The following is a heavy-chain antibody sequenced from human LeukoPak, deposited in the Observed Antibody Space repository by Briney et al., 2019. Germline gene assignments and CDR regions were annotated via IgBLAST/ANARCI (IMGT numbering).Heavy chain of an antibody. CDR2: ISPSGDIT. Sequence: GGTLRLSCAASGFTFSNHGMNWVRQAPGKGLEWVSGISPSGDITYYADSVKGRFTISRDNSKKTVDLQMKSLRPEDTAVYYCAKGGYSNGRYYYYYMDVWGEGTTVTVSS. V-gene: IGHV3-23*01. CDR3: AKGGYSNGRYYYYYMDV. CDR1: GFTFSNHG. J-gene: IGHJ6*03. D-gene: IGHD5-18*01.